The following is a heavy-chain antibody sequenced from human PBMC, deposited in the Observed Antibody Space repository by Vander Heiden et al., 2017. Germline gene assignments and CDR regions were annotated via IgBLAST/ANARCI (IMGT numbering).Heavy chain of an antibody. CDR1: ALTFSKYP. D-gene: IGHD6-13*01. J-gene: IGHJ4*02. V-gene: IGHV3-21*01. CDR3: DAADY. Sequence: EVQLVVSGGGLVKPGGSLRLSCAASALTFSKYPMSWARQAPGRGLEWVSTISSDGTAKHYADSVKGRFTISRDNTKNSLYLQMSSLRAEDTAVYYCDAADYWGQGTLVTVSS. CDR2: ISSDGTAK.